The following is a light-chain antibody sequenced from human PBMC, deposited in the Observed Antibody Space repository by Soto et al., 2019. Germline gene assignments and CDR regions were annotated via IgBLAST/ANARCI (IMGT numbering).Light chain of an antibody. J-gene: IGKJ3*01. CDR1: QSVSSSY. CDR2: GAS. CDR3: QQYGSSPP. Sequence: EIVLTQSPGTLSLSPGERATLSCRASQSVSSSYLAWYQQKPGQAPRLLIYGASSRATGIPDRFSGSGSGTDFTLTISRLVPEDFAVYYCQQYGSSPPFGPGTKVDIK. V-gene: IGKV3-20*01.